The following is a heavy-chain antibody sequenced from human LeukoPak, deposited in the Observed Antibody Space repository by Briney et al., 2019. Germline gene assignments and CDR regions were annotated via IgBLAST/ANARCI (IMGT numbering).Heavy chain of an antibody. J-gene: IGHJ4*02. CDR3: AKVRGYYYDSSGPRD. CDR1: GFNFAGSG. V-gene: IGHV3-30*02. D-gene: IGHD3-22*01. CDR2: IRYDAINQ. Sequence: PGGSLRLSCVTSGFNFAGSGFHWVRQAPGKGLEWVAFIRYDAINQYYADSVKGRFTISRDNSKNTLYLQMNSLRAEDTAVYYCAKVRGYYYDSSGPRDWGQGTLVTVSS.